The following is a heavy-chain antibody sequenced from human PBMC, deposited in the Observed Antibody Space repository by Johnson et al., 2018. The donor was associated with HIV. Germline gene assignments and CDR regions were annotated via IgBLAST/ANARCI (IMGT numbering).Heavy chain of an antibody. D-gene: IGHD3-3*01. V-gene: IGHV3-7*01. J-gene: IGHJ3*02. Sequence: VQLVESGGGLVQPGGSLRLSCAASGFTFSSYWMSWVRQAPGKGLEWVANIKQDGSEKYYVDSVKGRFTISRDNAKNSLYLQMNSLRAEDTAVYYCAREREILGVVTEDAFDIWGRGTMVTVSS. CDR2: IKQDGSEK. CDR3: AREREILGVVTEDAFDI. CDR1: GFTFSSYW.